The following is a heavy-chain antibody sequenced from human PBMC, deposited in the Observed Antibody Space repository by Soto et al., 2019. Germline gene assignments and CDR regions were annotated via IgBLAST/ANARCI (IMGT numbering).Heavy chain of an antibody. CDR3: ARVPHDYGDYALDY. J-gene: IGHJ4*02. D-gene: IGHD4-17*01. Sequence: ASVKVSCKASGYTVTSYGISWVRQAPGQGLEWMGWISAYNGNTNYAQKLQGRVTMTTDTSTSTAYMELRSLRSDDTAVYYCARVPHDYGDYALDYWGQGTLVTVSS. V-gene: IGHV1-18*01. CDR2: ISAYNGNT. CDR1: GYTVTSYG.